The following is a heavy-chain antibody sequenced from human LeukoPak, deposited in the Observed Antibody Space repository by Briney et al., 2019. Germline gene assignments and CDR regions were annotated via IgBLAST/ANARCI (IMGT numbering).Heavy chain of an antibody. Sequence: ASVKVSXKASGYTFTGYYMHWVRQAPGQGLEWMGRINPNSGGTNYAQKFQGRVTMTRDTSISTAYMELSRLRSDDTAVYYCATDWGGIAAAGIDDYWGQGTLVTVSS. CDR2: INPNSGGT. V-gene: IGHV1-2*06. CDR3: ATDWGGIAAAGIDDY. D-gene: IGHD6-13*01. CDR1: GYTFTGYY. J-gene: IGHJ4*02.